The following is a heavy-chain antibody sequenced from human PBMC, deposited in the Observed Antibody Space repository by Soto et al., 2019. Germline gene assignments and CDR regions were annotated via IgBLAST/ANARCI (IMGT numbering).Heavy chain of an antibody. V-gene: IGHV4-30-2*01. CDR2: MYHSGST. CDR3: THGDYANDY. D-gene: IGHD4-17*01. J-gene: IGHJ4*02. CDR1: GGSISSGGYS. Sequence: SETLSLTCAVSGGSISSGGYSWSWIRQPPGKGLEWIGYMYHSGSTYYNPSLKSRVTMSVDKSKIQFSLRLNFVTAADTAIYYCTHGDYANDYWGQGTLVTISS.